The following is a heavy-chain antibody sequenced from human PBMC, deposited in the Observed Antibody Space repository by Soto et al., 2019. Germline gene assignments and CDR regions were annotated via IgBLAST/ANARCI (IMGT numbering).Heavy chain of an antibody. CDR3: ARGVLRYFDWLTTEYYFDY. CDR1: GGSISSYY. CDR2: IYYSGST. D-gene: IGHD3-9*01. J-gene: IGHJ4*02. Sequence: PSETLSLTCTVSGGSISSYYWSWIRQPPGKGLEWIGYIYYSGSTNYNPSLKSRVTISVDTSKNQFSLKLSSVTAADTAVYYCARGVLRYFDWLTTEYYFDYWGQGTLVTVSS. V-gene: IGHV4-59*01.